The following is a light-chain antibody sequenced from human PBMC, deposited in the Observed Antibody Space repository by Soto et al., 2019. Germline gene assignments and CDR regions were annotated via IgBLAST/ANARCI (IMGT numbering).Light chain of an antibody. V-gene: IGKV3-15*01. CDR3: QQDNNWPPWT. CDR1: QCVSSN. CDR2: GAS. J-gene: IGKJ1*01. Sequence: EIVMTQSPATLSVSPGERATLSCSASQCVSSNVAWYQQKPGQAPRLLIYGASTRATGIPARFSGSGSGPEFTLTITSLQYEDFAVYYCQQDNNWPPWTFGQGTKVEIK.